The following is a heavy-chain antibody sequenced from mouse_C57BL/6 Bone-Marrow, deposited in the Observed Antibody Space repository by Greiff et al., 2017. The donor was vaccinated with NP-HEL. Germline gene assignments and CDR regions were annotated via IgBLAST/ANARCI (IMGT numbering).Heavy chain of an antibody. J-gene: IGHJ2*01. V-gene: IGHV1-80*01. Sequence: QVQLQQSGAELVKPGASVKISCKASGYAFSSYWMNWVKQRPGKGLEWIGQIYPGDGDTNYNGKFKGKATLTADKSSSTAFMQLRCLTSEDSAVYFCANSYSSNCHFDYWGQGTTLTVSS. D-gene: IGHD2-5*01. CDR3: ANSYSSNCHFDY. CDR1: GYAFSSYW. CDR2: IYPGDGDT.